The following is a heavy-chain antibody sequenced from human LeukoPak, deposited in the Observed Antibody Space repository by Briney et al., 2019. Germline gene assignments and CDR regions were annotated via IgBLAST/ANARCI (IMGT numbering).Heavy chain of an antibody. CDR1: GFTFSTYS. CDR3: VKLFGGVNTFDH. Sequence: GGSLRLSCAASGFTFSTYSMSWVRQAPGKGLDWVASINQDGSAEYYVDSVRGRFTISRDNAKNSLYLQVNSLRVDDTAGYYCVKLFGGVNTFDHWGQGTLVTVPS. J-gene: IGHJ5*02. V-gene: IGHV3-7*01. D-gene: IGHD3-10*01. CDR2: INQDGSAE.